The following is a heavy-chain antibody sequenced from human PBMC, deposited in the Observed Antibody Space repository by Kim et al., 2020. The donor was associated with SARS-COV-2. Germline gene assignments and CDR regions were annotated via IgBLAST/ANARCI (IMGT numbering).Heavy chain of an antibody. CDR1: GGSVRATNYY. CDR3: ARHGDELRWFKWLIDS. CDR2: IYYNGST. V-gene: IGHV4-39*01. J-gene: IGHJ4*02. D-gene: IGHD3-22*01. Sequence: SETLSLTCTVSGGSVRATNYYWGWIRQPPGKGLEWIGSIYYNGSTYFKPSIKSRVTMSVDTSKNQISLKMRSVTAADTAVYYCARHGDELRWFKWLIDSWDQGTRVSVSS.